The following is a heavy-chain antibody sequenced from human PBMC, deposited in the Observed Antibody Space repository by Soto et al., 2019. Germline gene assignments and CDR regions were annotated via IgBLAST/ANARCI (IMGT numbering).Heavy chain of an antibody. CDR3: GRGRSGELVVFY. V-gene: IGHV1-2*02. J-gene: IGHJ4*02. D-gene: IGHD1-7*01. CDR1: GYTFTGYY. CDR2: ISPKSGGT. Sequence: QVQLVQSGAEVKETGASVKVSCKASGYTFTGYYIHWVRQAPGQGLEWVGEISPKSGGTRYAQKFQGRVTMTKDTSIPTVYMELSNLSPDDAAVYYCGRGRSGELVVFYWGQGTLVTVHS.